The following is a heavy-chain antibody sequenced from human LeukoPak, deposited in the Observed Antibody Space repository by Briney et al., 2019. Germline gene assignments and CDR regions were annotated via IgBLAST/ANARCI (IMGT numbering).Heavy chain of an antibody. CDR2: ISSSGSTI. V-gene: IGHV3-48*03. CDR3: AREWMGYSSSRRYYYYYMDV. J-gene: IGHJ6*03. Sequence: GGSLRLSCAASGFTFSSYEMNWVRQAPGKGLEWVSYISSSGSTIYYAGSVKGRFTISRDNAKNSLYLQMNSLRAEDTAVYYCAREWMGYSSSRRYYYYYMDVWGKGTTVTVSS. D-gene: IGHD6-13*01. CDR1: GFTFSSYE.